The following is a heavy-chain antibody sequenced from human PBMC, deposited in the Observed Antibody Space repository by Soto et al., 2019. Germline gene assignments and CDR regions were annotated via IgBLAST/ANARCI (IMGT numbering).Heavy chain of an antibody. CDR1: GGTFSSYT. CDR2: IIPILSIA. D-gene: IGHD2-2*02. J-gene: IGHJ4*02. Sequence: QVQLVQSGAEVKKPGSSVKVSCKASGGTFSSYTISWVRQAPGQGLEWMGRIIPILSIANYAQKFRGRDKXTAEQSTSTAYMDLSSLRSEDTAVYYCALEYCSSTSCYSDYWGQGTLVTVSS. V-gene: IGHV1-69*02. CDR3: ALEYCSSTSCYSDY.